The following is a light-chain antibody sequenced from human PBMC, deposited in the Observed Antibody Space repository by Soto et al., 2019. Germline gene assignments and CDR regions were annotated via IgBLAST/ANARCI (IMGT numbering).Light chain of an antibody. Sequence: QSALTQPASVSGSPGQSITISCTGTSSDVGGYNYVSWYQQHPGKAPKLMIYDVSDRPSGVSNRFSGSKSGKTASLTISGLQAEDDADYHCSSYTSSSTQGYVVFGGGTKLTVL. V-gene: IGLV2-14*01. J-gene: IGLJ2*01. CDR2: DVS. CDR1: SSDVGGYNY. CDR3: SSYTSSSTQGYVV.